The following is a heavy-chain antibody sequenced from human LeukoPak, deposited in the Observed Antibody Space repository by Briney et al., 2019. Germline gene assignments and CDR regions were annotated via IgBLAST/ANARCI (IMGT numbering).Heavy chain of an antibody. V-gene: IGHV3-23*01. J-gene: IGHJ4*02. Sequence: GGSLRLSCAASGFIFSSYVVSWVRQAPGKGLEWVSSVSGNGGSTYYADSVKGRFTISRDNSKNTMYLQMNSLRVEDTAVYYCAKLLRAGRLLTISLDSWGQGTLVTVSS. D-gene: IGHD3-10*01. CDR3: AKLLRAGRLLTISLDS. CDR1: GFIFSSYV. CDR2: VSGNGGST.